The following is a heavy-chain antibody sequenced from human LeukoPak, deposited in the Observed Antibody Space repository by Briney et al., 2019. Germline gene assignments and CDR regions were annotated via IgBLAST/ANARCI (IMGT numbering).Heavy chain of an antibody. CDR3: ARVTRYSSGWYPFDY. J-gene: IGHJ4*02. CDR1: GGSISSYY. CDR2: IYYSGST. Sequence: VKPSETLSLTCTVSGGSISSYYWSWIRQPPGKGLEWIGYIYYSGSTNYNPSLKSRVTISVDTSKNQFSLKLSSVTAADTAVHYCARVTRYSSGWYPFDYWGQGTLVTVSS. D-gene: IGHD6-19*01. V-gene: IGHV4-59*01.